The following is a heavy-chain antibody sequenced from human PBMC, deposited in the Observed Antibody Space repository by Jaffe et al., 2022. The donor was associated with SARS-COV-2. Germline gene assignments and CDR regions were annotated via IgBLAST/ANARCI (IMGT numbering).Heavy chain of an antibody. CDR1: GFTFRSYG. CDR2: IWHDGSNK. J-gene: IGHJ4*02. D-gene: IGHD3-22*01. V-gene: IGHV3-33*01. CDR3: ARDLTYYYDGSGYYTTGGSLGY. Sequence: QVQLVESGGGVVQPGRSLRLSCAASGFTFRSYGMHWVRQAPGKGLEWVAVIWHDGSNKYYTDSVKGRFTISRDNSKNTLYLQMNSLRAEDTAVYYCARDLTYYYDGSGYYTTGGSLGYWGQGALVTVSS.